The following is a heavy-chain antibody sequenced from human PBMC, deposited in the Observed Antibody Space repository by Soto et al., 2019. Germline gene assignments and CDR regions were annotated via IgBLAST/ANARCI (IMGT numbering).Heavy chain of an antibody. CDR3: SIHLSVSSIVAFLF. CDR2: IYPGDSDT. J-gene: IGHJ3*01. V-gene: IGHV5-51*01. CDR1: GYSFTSYW. Sequence: WEALKISCKGSGYSFTSYWIGWVRQTPGKGLKWMGIIYPGDSDTRYSPSFQGQVTFSVDKSISTAYLQLTSLKASDTAMYYCSIHLSVSSIVAFLFWGQGTMVTVSS. D-gene: IGHD3-3*02.